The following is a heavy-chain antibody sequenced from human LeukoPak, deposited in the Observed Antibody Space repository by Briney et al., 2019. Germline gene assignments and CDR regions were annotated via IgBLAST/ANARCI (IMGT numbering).Heavy chain of an antibody. D-gene: IGHD3-16*01. CDR3: AREYYDYVWGSYKRFDP. CDR1: GYTFTGYY. Sequence: ASVKVSCKASGYTFTGYYMHWVRQDPGQGLEWMGWINPNSGGTNYAQKFQGRVTMTRDTSISTAYMELSRLRSDDTAVYYCAREYYDYVWGSYKRFDPWGQGTLVTVSS. CDR2: INPNSGGT. J-gene: IGHJ5*02. V-gene: IGHV1-2*02.